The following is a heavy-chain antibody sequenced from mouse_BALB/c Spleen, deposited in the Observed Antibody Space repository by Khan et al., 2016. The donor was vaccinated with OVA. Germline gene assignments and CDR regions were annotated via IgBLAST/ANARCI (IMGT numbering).Heavy chain of an antibody. D-gene: IGHD1-1*01. CDR1: GISITSGNYR. J-gene: IGHJ1*01. Sequence: VQLKESGPGLVKPSQTVSLTCTVTGISITSGNYRWSWIRQFPGNKLEWIGNIYYSGTVTYNPSLTSRTTITRDTSKNQFFLEMNSLTAEDTATYYCARDDGSLYWYFEVWGAGTTVTVSS. V-gene: IGHV3-5*02. CDR2: IYYSGTV. CDR3: ARDDGSLYWYFEV.